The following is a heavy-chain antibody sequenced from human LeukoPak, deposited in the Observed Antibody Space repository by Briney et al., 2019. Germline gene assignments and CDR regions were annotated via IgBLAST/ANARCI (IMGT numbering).Heavy chain of an antibody. CDR1: GGSFSGYY. V-gene: IGHV4-34*01. CDR2: INHSGST. D-gene: IGHD5-18*01. Sequence: PETLSLTCAVYGGSFSGYYWSWIRQPPGKGLEWIGEINHSGSTNYNPSLKSRVTISVDTSKNQFSLKLSSVTAADTAVYYCARQSWQLWPAHWFDPWGQGTLVTVSS. J-gene: IGHJ5*02. CDR3: ARQSWQLWPAHWFDP.